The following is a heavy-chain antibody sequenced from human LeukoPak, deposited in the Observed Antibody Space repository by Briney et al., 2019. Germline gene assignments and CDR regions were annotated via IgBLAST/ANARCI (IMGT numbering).Heavy chain of an antibody. CDR2: IKSKTDGGTT. CDR3: TTIWFGELYRDY. D-gene: IGHD3-10*01. J-gene: IGHJ4*02. V-gene: IGHV3-15*01. Sequence: GGSLRLSCAASGFTFSNAWMSWVRQAPGKGLEWVGRIKSKTDGGTTDYAAPVKGRFTISRDDSKNTLYLQMNSLKTEDTAVYYCTTIWFGELYRDYWGQGTLVTVSS. CDR1: GFTFSNAW.